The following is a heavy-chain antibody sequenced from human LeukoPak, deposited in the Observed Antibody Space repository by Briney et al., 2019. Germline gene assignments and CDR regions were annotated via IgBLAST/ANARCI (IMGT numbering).Heavy chain of an antibody. CDR1: GFTLSSYG. D-gene: IGHD5-18*01. CDR2: ISHDGSKK. Sequence: GGPLRLSCAASGFTLSSYGMHWVRQPQGEGLEWVAVISHDGSKKYSAESVKGRFTISRDNSKNTLYLQMNSLRAEDTAVYYCARANGQLWTTPDYWGQGTLVTISS. V-gene: IGHV3-30*03. CDR3: ARANGQLWTTPDY. J-gene: IGHJ4*02.